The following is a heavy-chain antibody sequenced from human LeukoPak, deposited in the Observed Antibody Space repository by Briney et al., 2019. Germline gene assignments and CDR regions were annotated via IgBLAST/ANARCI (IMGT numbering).Heavy chain of an antibody. Sequence: SETLSLTCTVSGGSISSCYWSWIRQPPGKGLEWIGYIYYSGSTNYNPSLKSRVTISVDTSKNQFSLKLSSVTAADTAVYYCARFSSSWYFTGEAGWFDPWGQGTLVTVSS. V-gene: IGHV4-59*01. D-gene: IGHD6-13*01. CDR1: GGSISSCY. CDR3: ARFSSSWYFTGEAGWFDP. J-gene: IGHJ5*02. CDR2: IYYSGST.